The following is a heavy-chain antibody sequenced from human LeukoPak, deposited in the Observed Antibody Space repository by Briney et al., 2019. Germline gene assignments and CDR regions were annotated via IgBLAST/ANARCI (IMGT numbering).Heavy chain of an antibody. D-gene: IGHD2-2*01. V-gene: IGHV3-30*02. Sequence: GGSLRLSCAASELTFISYGLHWVRQAPGKGLEWVAFIRYDGSNKYYADSVKGRFTISRDNSKNTLYLQMNSLRPEDTAVYYCAKDHFPHRALCSFDYWGQGTLVTVSS. CDR2: IRYDGSNK. J-gene: IGHJ4*02. CDR1: ELTFISYG. CDR3: AKDHFPHRALCSFDY.